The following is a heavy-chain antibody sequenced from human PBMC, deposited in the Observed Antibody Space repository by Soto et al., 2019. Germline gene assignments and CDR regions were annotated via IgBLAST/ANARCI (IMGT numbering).Heavy chain of an antibody. CDR1: GDFLSNSS. CDR3: ARYYCTSTTCYYFDY. Sequence: GTPYLTRTVSGDFLSNSSWSYARHPPGKGLEWIGYIYYNGNSNYNPSLRSRVTMSVDTSKNQFSLKLNSVTAADTAVYYCARYYCTSTTCYYFDYWGQGALVSVS. J-gene: IGHJ4*02. CDR2: IYYNGNS. D-gene: IGHD2-2*01. V-gene: IGHV4-59*01.